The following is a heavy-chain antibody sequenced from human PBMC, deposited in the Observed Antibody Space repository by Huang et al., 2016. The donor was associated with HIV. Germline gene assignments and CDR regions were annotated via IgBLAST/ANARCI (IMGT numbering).Heavy chain of an antibody. CDR1: GFTFRDHP. CDR3: ARDTTTVAGLDF. Sequence: QVQLVESGGGVVQPGRSLRLSCAVSGFTFRDHPMHRVRQAPGKGLEWVAVISFDGRNKFYSDFVRGRFTISRDNSKNILYLQLNSLTPADTSIYYCARDTTTVAGLDFWGQGALVTVSS. J-gene: IGHJ4*02. D-gene: IGHD6-19*01. V-gene: IGHV3-30*14. CDR2: ISFDGRNK.